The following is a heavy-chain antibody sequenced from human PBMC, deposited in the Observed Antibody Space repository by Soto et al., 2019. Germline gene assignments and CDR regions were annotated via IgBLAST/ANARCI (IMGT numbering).Heavy chain of an antibody. J-gene: IGHJ4*02. Sequence: QVQLVQSGAEVKKPVASVKVSCKASGYTFTSYGISWVRQAPVQGREWMGWISAYNGNTNYAQKLQGRVTMTTDTSTSTAYLEPRSLRSDDTAVYYCATSGLGSYRGSFDYCGQGTLVTVSS. CDR3: ATSGLGSYRGSFDY. CDR2: ISAYNGNT. V-gene: IGHV1-18*01. D-gene: IGHD1-26*01. CDR1: GYTFTSYG.